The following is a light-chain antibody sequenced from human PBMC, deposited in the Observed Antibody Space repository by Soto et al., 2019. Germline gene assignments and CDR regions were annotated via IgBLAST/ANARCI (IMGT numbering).Light chain of an antibody. CDR2: EVT. CDR1: SSDVGNYNY. J-gene: IGLJ1*01. V-gene: IGLV2-8*01. Sequence: QSVLTQPPSASGSPGQSVTISCTGTSSDVGNYNYVSWFQQPPGKAPKLMIYEVTKRPSGVPDRFSGSKSGNTASLTISGLQAEDEADYYCCSYAGGFYVFGTGTKVTVL. CDR3: CSYAGGFYV.